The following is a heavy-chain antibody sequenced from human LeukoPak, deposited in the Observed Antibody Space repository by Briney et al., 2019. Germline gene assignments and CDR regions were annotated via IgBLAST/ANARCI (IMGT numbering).Heavy chain of an antibody. CDR1: GYTFTSYA. CDR2: INTNTGNP. J-gene: IGHJ5*02. CDR3: ARDYLLAMIVVVPPSAP. V-gene: IGHV7-4-1*02. D-gene: IGHD3-22*01. Sequence: ASVKVSCKASGYTFTSYAMNWVRQAPGQGLEWMGWINTNTGNPTYAQGFTGRFVFSLDTSVSTAYLQISSLKAEDTAVYYCARDYLLAMIVVVPPSAPGGQGPLVTVSS.